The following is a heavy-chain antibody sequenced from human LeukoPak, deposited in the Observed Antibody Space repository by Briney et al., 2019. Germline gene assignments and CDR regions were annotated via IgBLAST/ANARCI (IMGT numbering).Heavy chain of an antibody. J-gene: IGHJ4*02. CDR3: ARGPGWNYFDY. CDR1: GFTVSIYH. V-gene: IGHV3-66*01. Sequence: PGGSLRLSCAVSGFTVSIYHMTWVRQAPGKGLEWVSFIYRDGSANYADSVKGRFTISRDNSKNTVYLQMNSLRAEDTAVYYCARGPGWNYFDYWGQGTLVTVSS. D-gene: IGHD2-15*01. CDR2: IYRDGSA.